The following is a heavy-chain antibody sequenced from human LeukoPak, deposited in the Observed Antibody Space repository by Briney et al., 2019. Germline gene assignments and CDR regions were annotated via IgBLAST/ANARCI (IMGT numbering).Heavy chain of an antibody. CDR3: ARDKDGMDV. CDR1: GFSFSSYV. CDR2: ILYDGSNN. Sequence: PGRPLRLSCAASGFSFSSYVMHWVRQAPGKGLEWVAIILYDGSNNYYADSVKGRFSISRDNSKNTLYLQMNSLRGEDTAVYYCARDKDGMDVWGQGTTVTVSS. J-gene: IGHJ6*02. V-gene: IGHV3-33*01.